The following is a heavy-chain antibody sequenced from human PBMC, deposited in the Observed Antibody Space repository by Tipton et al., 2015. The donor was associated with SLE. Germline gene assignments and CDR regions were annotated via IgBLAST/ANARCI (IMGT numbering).Heavy chain of an antibody. CDR3: AAGHLVGVSDAAFNI. CDR1: GGSIVSSSFF. J-gene: IGHJ3*02. V-gene: IGHV4-39*01. D-gene: IGHD1-26*01. Sequence: TLSLTCTVSGGSIVSSSFFWAWIRQSPGKGLQWIGSIYYSGDSQYNPSLKGRVSILIDTSDNQFSLRLSSVTASDTAMYFCAAGHLVGVSDAAFNIWGQGTMVMVSS. CDR2: IYYSGDS.